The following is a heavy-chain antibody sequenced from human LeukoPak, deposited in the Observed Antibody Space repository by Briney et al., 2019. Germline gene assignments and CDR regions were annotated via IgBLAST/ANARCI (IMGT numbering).Heavy chain of an antibody. D-gene: IGHD1-14*01. Sequence: SQTLSLTCALSVDIVSSYSAAGSWSSQSPSRVLWWLGRTYYRSKLYNDYAVSVKVRITINPDTSKNQFSLQQTSITHQSTAAYHCARAGCHDDLDIWGQGTMVTVS. CDR1: VDIVSSYSAA. CDR2: TYYRSKLYN. J-gene: IGHJ3*02. CDR3: ARAGCHDDLDI. V-gene: IGHV6-1*01.